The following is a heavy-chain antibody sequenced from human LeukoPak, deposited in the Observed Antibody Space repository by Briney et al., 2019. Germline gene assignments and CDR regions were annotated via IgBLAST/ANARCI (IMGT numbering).Heavy chain of an antibody. J-gene: IGHJ4*02. CDR2: ISGSGGST. CDR1: GFTFSSYA. D-gene: IGHD6-13*01. Sequence: GGSLRLSCAASGFTFSSYAMSWVRQPPGKGLEWVSAISGSGGSTYYADSVKGRFTISRDNSKNTLYLQMNSLRAEDTAVYYCAKDSLPSAGSWCYFDYWGQGTLVTVSS. V-gene: IGHV3-23*01. CDR3: AKDSLPSAGSWCYFDY.